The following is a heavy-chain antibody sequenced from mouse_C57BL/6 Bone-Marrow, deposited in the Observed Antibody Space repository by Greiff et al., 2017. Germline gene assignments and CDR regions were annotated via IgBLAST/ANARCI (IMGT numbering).Heavy chain of an antibody. CDR2: INPNNGGS. J-gene: IGHJ2*01. Sequence: VQLQQSGPELVKPGASVKITCKASGYTFTDYNMDWVKQSHGKSLEWIGDINPNNGGSIYNQKFKGKATLTVDKSSSTAYMELRSLTSEYTAVYYCVRSNYPFFDYWGQGTTLTVSS. D-gene: IGHD2-5*01. V-gene: IGHV1-18*01. CDR3: VRSNYPFFDY. CDR1: GYTFTDYN.